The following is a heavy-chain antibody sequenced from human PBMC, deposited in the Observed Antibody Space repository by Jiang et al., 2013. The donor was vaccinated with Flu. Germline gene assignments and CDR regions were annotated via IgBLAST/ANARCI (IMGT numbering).Heavy chain of an antibody. D-gene: IGHD3-10*01. CDR2: INPNSGGT. Sequence: EVKKPGASVKVSCKASGYTFTGYYMHWVRQAPGQGLEWMGWINPNSGGTNYAQKFQGRVTMTRDTSISTAYMELSRLRSDDTAVYYCARGISFRVRGSVKGSWFDPWGQGTLVTVSS. CDR1: GYTFTGYY. V-gene: IGHV1-2*02. J-gene: IGHJ5*02. CDR3: ARGISFRVRGSVKGSWFDP.